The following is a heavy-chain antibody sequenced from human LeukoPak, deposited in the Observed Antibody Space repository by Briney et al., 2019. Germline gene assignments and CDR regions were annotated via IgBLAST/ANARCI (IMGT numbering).Heavy chain of an antibody. Sequence: GGSLRLSCAASGFTFSSYSMNWVRQAPGKGLEWVSSISSSSSYIYYADSVKGRFTISRDNAKNSLYLQMNSLRAEDTAVYYCARVGQWLGDFDYWGQGTLATVSS. CDR3: ARVGQWLGDFDY. CDR2: ISSSSSYI. V-gene: IGHV3-21*01. J-gene: IGHJ4*02. D-gene: IGHD6-19*01. CDR1: GFTFSSYS.